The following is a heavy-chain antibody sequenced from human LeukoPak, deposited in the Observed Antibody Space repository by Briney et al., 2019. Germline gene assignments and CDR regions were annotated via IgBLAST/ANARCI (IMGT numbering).Heavy chain of an antibody. Sequence: SETLSLTCAVYGGSFSGYYWSWIRQSPGKGLEWIGEINRSGITNYNPSLKSRVTISVDTSKNQFSLKLNSVTAADTAVYYCARRRQYDSSLFWNFDLWGRGTLVTVSS. CDR3: ARRRQYDSSLFWNFDL. V-gene: IGHV4-34*01. CDR2: INRSGIT. CDR1: GGSFSGYY. D-gene: IGHD6-6*01. J-gene: IGHJ2*01.